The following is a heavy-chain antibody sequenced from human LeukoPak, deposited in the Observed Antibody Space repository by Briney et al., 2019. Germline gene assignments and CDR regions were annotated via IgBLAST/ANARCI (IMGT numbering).Heavy chain of an antibody. CDR2: IYYSGST. D-gene: IGHD2-2*01. V-gene: IGHV4-39*07. CDR3: ARGKGGLVVPAAIRTYYYYYMDV. J-gene: IGHJ6*03. CDR1: GGSISSSSYY. Sequence: SETLSLTCTVSGGSISSSSYYWGWIRQPPGKGLEWIGSIYYSGSTYYNPSLKSRVTISVDTSKNQFSLKLSSVTAADTAVYYCARGKGGLVVPAAIRTYYYYYMDVWGKGTTVTVSS.